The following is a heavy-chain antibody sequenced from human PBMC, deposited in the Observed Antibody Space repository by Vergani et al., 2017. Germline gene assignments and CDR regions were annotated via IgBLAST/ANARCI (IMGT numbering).Heavy chain of an antibody. V-gene: IGHV4-39*01. CDR3: ARRPTWELGAFDI. CDR1: NDSVSNTFYY. CDR2: IYYSGST. J-gene: IGHJ3*02. D-gene: IGHD1-26*01. Sequence: QVQLQESGPGLVKPSETLSLTCTVSNDSVSNTFYYWGWIRQTPGKGLEWIGSIYYSGSTYYNPSLESRVTMSVDTSKNQFSLKLNSMTAADTAVYYCARRPTWELGAFDIWGQGTLVTVSS.